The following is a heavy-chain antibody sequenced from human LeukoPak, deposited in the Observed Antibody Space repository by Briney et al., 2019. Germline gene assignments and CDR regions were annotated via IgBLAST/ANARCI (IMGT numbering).Heavy chain of an antibody. CDR3: ARFRGTNAFDI. CDR1: GASIRISRDY. J-gene: IGHJ3*02. V-gene: IGHV4-39*07. CDR2: IFYDGTT. Sequence: PSETLSLTCAVSGASIRISRDYWGWIRQSPGKGLEWIGSIFYDGTTYYAPSLKRRATLSIDMSKNQFSLKLSSVTAADTAVYYCARFRGTNAFDIWGQGTMVTVSS. D-gene: IGHD1-1*01.